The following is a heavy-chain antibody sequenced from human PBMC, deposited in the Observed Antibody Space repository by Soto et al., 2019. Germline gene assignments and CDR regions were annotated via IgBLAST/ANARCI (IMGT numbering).Heavy chain of an antibody. CDR2: ITDSGDTT. Sequence: GGSLRLSCAASGFTFSSYAMIWARQAPGKGLEWVSAITDSGDTTYYAESVKGRFTISRDNSKNTVYLQMNSLRVEDTALYYCAKDLGYSYGYWVGHWGQGTLVTVSS. CDR3: AKDLGYSYGYWVGH. J-gene: IGHJ5*02. D-gene: IGHD5-18*01. CDR1: GFTFSSYA. V-gene: IGHV3-23*01.